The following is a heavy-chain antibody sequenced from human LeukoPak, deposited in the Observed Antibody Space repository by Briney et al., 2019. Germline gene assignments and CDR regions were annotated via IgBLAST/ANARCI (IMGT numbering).Heavy chain of an antibody. J-gene: IGHJ3*01. CDR3: TLSTMIVVV. V-gene: IGHV3-33*01. CDR1: GFTFSSYG. CDR2: IWYDGSNK. D-gene: IGHD3-22*01. Sequence: PGGSLRLSCAASGFTFSSYGMHWVRQAPGKGLEWVAVIWYDGSNKYYADSVKGRFTISRGNSKNTLYLQMNSLKTEDTAVYYCTLSTMIVVVWGQGTMVTVSS.